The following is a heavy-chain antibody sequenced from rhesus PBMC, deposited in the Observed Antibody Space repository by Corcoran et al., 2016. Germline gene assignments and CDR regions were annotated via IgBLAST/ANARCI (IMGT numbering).Heavy chain of an antibody. D-gene: IGHD6-13*01. J-gene: IGHJ4*01. Sequence: QVQLQESGPGLVKPSETLSLTCAVSGGSVSSSNWWRWIRQPPGKGLEWIGYISGSSGSTCYNPSRKSRGTISTDTAKNQFSLKLRSVTAADTAVYYCARQREYSSWLTLDYWGQGVLVTVSS. CDR1: GGSVSSSNW. CDR3: ARQREYSSWLTLDY. CDR2: ISGSSGST. V-gene: IGHV4-65*01.